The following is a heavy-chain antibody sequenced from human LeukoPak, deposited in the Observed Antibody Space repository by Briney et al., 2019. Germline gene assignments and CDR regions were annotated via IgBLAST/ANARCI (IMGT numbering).Heavy chain of an antibody. Sequence: ASVKVSCKASGYTFTGYYMHWVRQAPGQGLEWMGWVNPNSIGTNYAQKFQGRVTMTRDTSISTAYMELTSLTSDDTAVYYCARDNSLGDTAWWFDPWGQGTLVTVSS. CDR3: ARDNSLGDTAWWFDP. CDR2: VNPNSIGT. D-gene: IGHD1-26*01. J-gene: IGHJ5*02. V-gene: IGHV1-2*02. CDR1: GYTFTGYY.